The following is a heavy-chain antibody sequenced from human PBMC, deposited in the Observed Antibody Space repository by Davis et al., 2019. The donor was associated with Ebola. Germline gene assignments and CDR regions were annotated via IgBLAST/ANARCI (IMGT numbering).Heavy chain of an antibody. D-gene: IGHD3-3*01. CDR3: AKDFGGPLDS. V-gene: IGHV3-74*01. J-gene: IGHJ4*02. CDR1: GFRLSTYW. CDR2: MNKDGSRT. Sequence: PGGSLRLSCAASGFRLSTYWMHWVRQAPGQGLVWVARMNKDGSRTDYADSVRGRFTISRDTAKDTLSLQMNSLRVDDTAIYYCAKDFGGPLDSWGQGTLVIVSS.